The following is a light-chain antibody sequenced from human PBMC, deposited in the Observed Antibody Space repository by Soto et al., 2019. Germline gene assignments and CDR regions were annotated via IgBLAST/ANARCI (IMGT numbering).Light chain of an antibody. J-gene: IGLJ1*01. CDR1: SSNIGAGYE. CDR2: GNN. V-gene: IGLV1-40*01. Sequence: QSVLTQPPSVSGAPGQRVTISCTGSSSNIGAGYEVHWYQQLPGTAPKLLIYGNNNRPSGVPDRFSGSKSGTSASLAITGLQAEDEADYYCQSYDRSLSGCVFGTGTKVTVL. CDR3: QSYDRSLSGCV.